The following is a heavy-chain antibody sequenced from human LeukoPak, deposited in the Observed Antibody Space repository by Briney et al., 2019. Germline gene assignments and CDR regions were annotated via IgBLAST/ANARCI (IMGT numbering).Heavy chain of an antibody. J-gene: IGHJ4*02. CDR3: ARGSHGDYGRRKYFDY. CDR2: IYYSGSN. CDR1: GYSLSSINW. V-gene: IGHV4-28*03. Sequence: PSGTPSLTCAVSGYSLSSINWWGWIRQPPGKGREWIGYIYYSGSNYYNPSLKSRVTMSVDTSKKQFSLKLSSVTAVDTAVYYCARGSHGDYGRRKYFDYWGQGTLVTVSS. D-gene: IGHD4-17*01.